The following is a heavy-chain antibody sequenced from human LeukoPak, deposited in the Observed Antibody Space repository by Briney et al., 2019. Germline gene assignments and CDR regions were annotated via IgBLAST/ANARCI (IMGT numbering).Heavy chain of an antibody. CDR2: IRYDGSNK. CDR3: AKKLAARDYYFDY. J-gene: IGHJ4*02. Sequence: PGGSLRLSCAASGFTFSSYGMHWVRQAPGKGLEWVAFIRYDGSNKYYADSVKGRFTISRDNSKNTLYLQMNSLRAEDTAVYYCAKKLAARDYYFDYWGQGTLVTVSS. D-gene: IGHD2-15*01. CDR1: GFTFSSYG. V-gene: IGHV3-30*02.